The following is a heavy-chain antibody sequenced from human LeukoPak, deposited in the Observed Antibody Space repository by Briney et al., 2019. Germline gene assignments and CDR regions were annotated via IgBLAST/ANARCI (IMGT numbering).Heavy chain of an antibody. J-gene: IGHJ4*02. CDR3: AGAKDYGDYEFAY. D-gene: IGHD4-17*01. Sequence: GGSLRLSCGASGFVVSTHYMTWVRQAPGKGLEWVAFIFSGGSRYYADSVKGRLSLSRDNSKNTLNLQMNSLRAEDTAVYYCAGAKDYGDYEFAYWGQGTLVTVSS. CDR1: GFVVSTHY. V-gene: IGHV3-66*01. CDR2: IFSGGSR.